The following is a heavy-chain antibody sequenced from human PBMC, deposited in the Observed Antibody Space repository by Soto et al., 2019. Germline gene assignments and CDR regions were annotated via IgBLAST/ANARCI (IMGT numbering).Heavy chain of an antibody. CDR1: GFIFNNYW. J-gene: IGHJ4*02. D-gene: IGHD6-25*01. V-gene: IGHV3-74*01. CDR2: IHGDGITT. Sequence: GGSLRLSCAASGFIFNNYWMHWVRQAPGKGLVWVARIHGDGITTTYVDSVKGRFTISRDNAKNTVYLQMNSLRAEDTAVDYCGRVSGPRGRTYSGQGILVTVSS. CDR3: GRVSGPRGRTY.